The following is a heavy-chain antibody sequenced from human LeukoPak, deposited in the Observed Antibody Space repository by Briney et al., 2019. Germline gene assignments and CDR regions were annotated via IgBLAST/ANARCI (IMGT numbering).Heavy chain of an antibody. V-gene: IGHV3-21*01. CDR2: ISSSSSYI. CDR1: GFTFSSYS. Sequence: GGSLRLSCAASGFTFSSYSMNWVRQAPGKGLEWVSSISSSSSYIYYADSVKGRFTISRDNAKNSLYLQMNSLRAEDTAVYYCARESGYYGSGSQTYFDYWGQGTLVTASS. CDR3: ARESGYYGSGSQTYFDY. D-gene: IGHD3-10*01. J-gene: IGHJ4*02.